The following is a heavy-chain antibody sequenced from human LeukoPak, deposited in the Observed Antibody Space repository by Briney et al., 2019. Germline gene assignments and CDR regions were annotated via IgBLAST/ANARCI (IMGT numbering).Heavy chain of an antibody. V-gene: IGHV3-7*03. CDR1: GFTFSRHW. D-gene: IGHD4-17*01. Sequence: GGSLRLSCAASGFTFSRHWMNWVRQAPGKGLEWVANIKQGGGERNYVDSVKGRFTVSRDDAMNSLYLQMNSLRAEDTAIYYCARGPNYGARTDYLDYWGLGTLATVSS. CDR3: ARGPNYGARTDYLDY. CDR2: IKQGGGER. J-gene: IGHJ4*02.